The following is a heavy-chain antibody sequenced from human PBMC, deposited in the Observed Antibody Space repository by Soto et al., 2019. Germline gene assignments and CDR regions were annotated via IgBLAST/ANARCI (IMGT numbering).Heavy chain of an antibody. CDR1: GFTFSSYS. D-gene: IGHD3-16*02. CDR2: ISSISSNK. J-gene: IGHJ4*02. CDR3: ARDRLRLGELSLLGYFDY. Sequence: GGSLRLSCAASGFTFSSYSMNWVRQAPGKGLEWVSYISSISSNKYYADSVKGRFTISRDNSKNTLSVQMDSLRAEDTAVYYCARDRLRLGELSLLGYFDYWGQGTLVTVSS. V-gene: IGHV3-48*01.